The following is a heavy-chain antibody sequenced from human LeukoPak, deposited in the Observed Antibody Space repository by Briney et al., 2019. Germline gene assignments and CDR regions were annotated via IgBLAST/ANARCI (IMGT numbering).Heavy chain of an antibody. Sequence: PGRSLRLSCSASGFTFSSYAMHWVRQAPGKGLEWVAVISYDGSNKYYADSVKGRFTISRDNSKNTLYLQMNSLRAEDTAMYYCARERGMGVVAATPVGAFDIWGQGTMVTVSS. J-gene: IGHJ3*02. CDR3: ARERGMGVVAATPVGAFDI. CDR2: ISYDGSNK. V-gene: IGHV3-30-3*01. CDR1: GFTFSSYA. D-gene: IGHD2-15*01.